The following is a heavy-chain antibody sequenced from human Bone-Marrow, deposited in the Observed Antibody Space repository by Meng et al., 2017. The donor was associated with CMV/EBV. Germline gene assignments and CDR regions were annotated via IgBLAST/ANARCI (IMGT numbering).Heavy chain of an antibody. CDR1: GFTVSSNY. V-gene: IGHV3-53*01. CDR2: IYSGGST. CDR3: AKDQGYCSSTSCNYYYYYGMDV. Sequence: GGSLLSCAASGFTVSSNYMSWVRQAPGKGLEWVSVIYSGGSTYYADSVKGRFTISRDNSKNTLYLQMNSLRAEDTAVYYCAKDQGYCSSTSCNYYYYYGMDVWGQGTTVTVSS. J-gene: IGHJ6*02. D-gene: IGHD2-2*01.